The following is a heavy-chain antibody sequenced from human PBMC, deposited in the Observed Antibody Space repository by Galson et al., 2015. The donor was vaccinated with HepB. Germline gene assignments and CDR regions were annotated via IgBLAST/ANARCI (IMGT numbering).Heavy chain of an antibody. V-gene: IGHV3-30*18. Sequence: SLRLSCAASGFSFSNYGMHWVRQTPGKGLEGVAVISYDGINKHYADSVKGRFTISSDNYKNIVYLQMSSLRAEDTAMYYCAKNRGYGDSINWFDPWGQGTLVTVSS. J-gene: IGHJ5*02. D-gene: IGHD4-17*01. CDR1: GFSFSNYG. CDR2: ISYDGINK. CDR3: AKNRGYGDSINWFDP.